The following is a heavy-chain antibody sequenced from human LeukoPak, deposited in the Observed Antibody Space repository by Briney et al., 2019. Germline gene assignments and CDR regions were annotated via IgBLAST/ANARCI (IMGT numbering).Heavy chain of an antibody. CDR2: IVGSAGHT. CDR1: GFSFSTYD. CDR3: AKDLRVH. V-gene: IGHV3-23*01. D-gene: IGHD3-10*01. J-gene: IGHJ4*02. Sequence: QPGGSLRLSCVASGFSFSTYDMSWVRQAPGKGLEWVSAIVGSAGHTYYADSVKGRFTISRDNSKNMLYLQMNSLRAEDTALYYCAKDLRVHWGQGTLVTVSS.